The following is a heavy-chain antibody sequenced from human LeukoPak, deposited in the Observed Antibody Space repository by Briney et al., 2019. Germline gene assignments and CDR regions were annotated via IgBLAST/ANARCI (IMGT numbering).Heavy chain of an antibody. CDR3: ARGYYGSGSNTRSIDY. J-gene: IGHJ4*02. Sequence: SETLSLTCAVSGGSISSSNWWSWVRQPPGKGLEWIGEIYHSGSTNYNPSLKSRVTISVDKSKNQFSLKLSSVTAADTAVYYCARGYYGSGSNTRSIDYWGQGTLVTVSS. V-gene: IGHV4-4*02. CDR1: GGSISSSNW. CDR2: IYHSGST. D-gene: IGHD3-10*01.